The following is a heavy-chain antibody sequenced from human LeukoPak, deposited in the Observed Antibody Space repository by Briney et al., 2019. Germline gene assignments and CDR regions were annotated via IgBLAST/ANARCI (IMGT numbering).Heavy chain of an antibody. CDR1: GFTFSNYA. CDR2: VTGRGSST. J-gene: IGHJ4*02. Sequence: GASLRLSCVASGFTFSNYAMSWVRQAPGKRLGWVSAVTGRGSSTYYADSVKGRFTISRDNSRNTLFLQMNSLRAEDTAICYCAKWGDFDILTGYYVSDFWGQGTLVAVSS. D-gene: IGHD3-9*01. CDR3: AKWGDFDILTGYYVSDF. V-gene: IGHV3-23*01.